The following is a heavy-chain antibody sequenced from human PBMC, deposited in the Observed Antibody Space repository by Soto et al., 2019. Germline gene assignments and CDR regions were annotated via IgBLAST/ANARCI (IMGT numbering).Heavy chain of an antibody. CDR1: GFDFSVYW. CDR3: ATSSDTGYIFDF. Sequence: GGSLRLSCAVSGFDFSVYWMSWVRQAPGKGLEWVANIKKDGSEEYYVDSVKGRFTISRDSAKNSLYLKMNSQRAEDTAVYYCATSSDTGYIFDFWGRGTLVTVSS. J-gene: IGHJ4*02. CDR2: IKKDGSEE. V-gene: IGHV3-7*01. D-gene: IGHD6-6*01.